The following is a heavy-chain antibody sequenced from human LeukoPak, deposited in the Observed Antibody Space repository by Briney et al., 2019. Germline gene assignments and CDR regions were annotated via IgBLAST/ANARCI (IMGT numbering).Heavy chain of an antibody. CDR2: INHSGST. CDR1: GGSFSGYY. Sequence: PSETLSLTCAVYGGSFSGYYWSWIGQPPGKGLEWIGEINHSGSTNYNLSLKSRVTISVDTSKNQFSLKLSSVTAADTAVYYCARLGYCSSTSCSDYWGQGTLVTVSS. V-gene: IGHV4-34*01. J-gene: IGHJ4*02. D-gene: IGHD2-2*01. CDR3: ARLGYCSSTSCSDY.